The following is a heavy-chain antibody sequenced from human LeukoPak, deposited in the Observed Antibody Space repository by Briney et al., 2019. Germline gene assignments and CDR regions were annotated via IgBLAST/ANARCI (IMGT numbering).Heavy chain of an antibody. CDR2: INWNGGST. D-gene: IGHD6-13*01. V-gene: IGHV3-20*04. CDR3: ARGTLKAAAADFDY. CDR1: GFTFDNYG. Sequence: GGSLRLSCAASGFTFDNYGMSWVRQAPGKGLEWVSGINWNGGSTGYADSVKGRFTISRDNAKNSLYLQMNSLRAEDTALYYCARGTLKAAAADFDYWGQGTLVTVSS. J-gene: IGHJ4*02.